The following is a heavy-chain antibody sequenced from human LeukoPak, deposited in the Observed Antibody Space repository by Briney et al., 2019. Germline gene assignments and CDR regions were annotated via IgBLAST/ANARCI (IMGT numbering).Heavy chain of an antibody. D-gene: IGHD6-19*01. J-gene: IGHJ4*02. V-gene: IGHV4-59*01. CDR3: ARAKKAVAGFFDY. Sequence: SETLSLTCTVSGGSISSYYWSWIRQPPGKGLEWIGYIYCSGNTNYNPSLKSRLTISIDTSKNQLSLKLSSVTAADTAVYYCARAKKAVAGFFDYWGQGTLVTVSS. CDR1: GGSISSYY. CDR2: IYCSGNT.